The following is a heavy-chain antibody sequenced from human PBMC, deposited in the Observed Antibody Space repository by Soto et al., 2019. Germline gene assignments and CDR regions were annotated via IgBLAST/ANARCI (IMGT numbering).Heavy chain of an antibody. CDR1: GFTFSNAW. D-gene: IGHD1-1*01. Sequence: EVQVVESGGGLVKPGGSLRLSCAASGFTFSNAWMSWVRQAPGKGLEWVGRIKSKTDGGTTDYAAPVKGRFTISRDDSKNTLYLQMNSLKTEDTAVYYCTADQERSTFDYWGQGTLFTVSS. CDR2: IKSKTDGGTT. CDR3: TADQERSTFDY. J-gene: IGHJ4*02. V-gene: IGHV3-15*01.